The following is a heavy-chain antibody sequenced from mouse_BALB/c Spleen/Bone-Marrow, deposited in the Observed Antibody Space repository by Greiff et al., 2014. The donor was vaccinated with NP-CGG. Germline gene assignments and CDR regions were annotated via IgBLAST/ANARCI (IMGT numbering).Heavy chain of an antibody. CDR2: IDPANGNT. J-gene: IGHJ3*01. V-gene: IGHV14-3*02. Sequence: VQLQQPGAELVKPGASVKLSCTASGFNIKDTYMHWVKQRPEQGLEWIGRIDPANGNTKYDPKFQGKATITADTSSNTAYLQLSSLTSVDTAVYYCATYYYGSSWGFAYWGQGTLVTVSA. D-gene: IGHD1-1*01. CDR1: GFNIKDTY. CDR3: ATYYYGSSWGFAY.